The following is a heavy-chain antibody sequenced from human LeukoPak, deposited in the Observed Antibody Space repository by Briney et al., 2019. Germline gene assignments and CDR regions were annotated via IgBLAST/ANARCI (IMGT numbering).Heavy chain of an antibody. CDR2: ISSSGSTI. Sequence: GGSLRLSCAASGFTFSSYEMNWVRQAPGKGLEWVSYISSSGSTIYYADSVKGRFTISRDNAKNSLYLQMDSLRAEDTAAYYCARESPGATRDYWGQGTLVTVSS. CDR1: GFTFSSYE. D-gene: IGHD1-26*01. V-gene: IGHV3-48*03. CDR3: ARESPGATRDY. J-gene: IGHJ4*02.